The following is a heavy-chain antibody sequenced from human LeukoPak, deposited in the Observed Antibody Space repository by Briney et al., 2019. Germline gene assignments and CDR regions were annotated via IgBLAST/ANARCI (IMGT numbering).Heavy chain of an antibody. CDR1: GYRFISNY. CDR2: MHPGNGNT. V-gene: IGHV1-2*02. D-gene: IGHD2-21*02. Sequence: SVKVSCKASGYRFISNYIQWVRQAPGLGPEWMGWMHPGNGNTRYAEKFQGRVTMTRDTSINTAYMDLSSLRSDDTAVYYCAREGSYCVGGDCYSFDFWGQGTLITVSS. J-gene: IGHJ4*02. CDR3: AREGSYCVGGDCYSFDF.